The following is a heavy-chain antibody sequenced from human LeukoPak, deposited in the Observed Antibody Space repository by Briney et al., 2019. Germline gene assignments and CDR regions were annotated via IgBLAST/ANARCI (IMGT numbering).Heavy chain of an antibody. J-gene: IGHJ4*02. CDR2: LYHTGST. CDR3: ARHMTTVVTPADY. Sequence: PSEALSLTCAVSGYSISSGYYWGWIRPPPGKGLEWIGSLYHTGSTYYNPSLKSRVTISPDTSKNHFSLKVTSVTAADTAVYYCARHMTTVVTPADYWGQGALVTVSS. D-gene: IGHD4-23*01. V-gene: IGHV4-38-2*01. CDR1: GYSISSGYY.